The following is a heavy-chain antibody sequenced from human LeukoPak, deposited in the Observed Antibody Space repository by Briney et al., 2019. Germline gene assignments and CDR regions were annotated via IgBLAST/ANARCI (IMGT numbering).Heavy chain of an antibody. J-gene: IGHJ4*02. CDR2: IKQDGSEK. CDR1: GFTFSSYW. Sequence: GGSLRLSCAASGFTFSSYWMSWVHQAPGKGLEWVANIKQDGSEKYYVDSAKGRFTISRDNAKNSLYLQMNSLRAEGTAVYYCARGEVPYYFDYWGQGTLVTVSS. V-gene: IGHV3-7*03. CDR3: ARGEVPYYFDY. D-gene: IGHD1-26*01.